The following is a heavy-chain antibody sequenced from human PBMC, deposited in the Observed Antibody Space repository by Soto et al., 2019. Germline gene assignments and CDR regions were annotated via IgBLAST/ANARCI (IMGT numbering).Heavy chain of an antibody. CDR2: IFYSATT. J-gene: IGHJ5*02. CDR3: ARTHDYYDVSTDFYTRGCFDP. CDR1: DGSISSYF. D-gene: IGHD3-9*01. V-gene: IGHV4-59*08. Sequence: QVQIQESGPGLVKPSETLSLTCSVSDGSISSYFWSWIRQPPGKGLEWIGHIFYSATTYYNPSLKSRVTISVDTSKNQVSLRLNYVTAADTAVYYCARTHDYYDVSTDFYTRGCFDPWGQGILVTVSS.